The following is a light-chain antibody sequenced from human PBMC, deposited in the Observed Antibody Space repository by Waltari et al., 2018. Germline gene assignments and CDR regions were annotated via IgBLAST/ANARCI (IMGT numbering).Light chain of an antibody. CDR1: HSITTN. J-gene: IGKJ5*01. CDR3: QQYNDWPLT. V-gene: IGKV3-15*01. CDR2: AAS. Sequence: ETVMTQSPATLSVSPGERATLSCRASHSITTNLACYQQKPGQAPRLLIYAASTRATGIPSSFSGSGSGTEFTLTISSLQSEDFAVYYCQQYNDWPLTFGQGTRLDIK.